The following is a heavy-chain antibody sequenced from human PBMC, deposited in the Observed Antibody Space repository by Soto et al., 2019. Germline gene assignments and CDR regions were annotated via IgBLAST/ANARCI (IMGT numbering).Heavy chain of an antibody. J-gene: IGHJ6*02. V-gene: IGHV3-30*03. CDR2: ISYDGSNK. CDR1: GFTFSNYG. Sequence: GGSLRLSCAASGFTFSNYGMHWVRQAPGKGLEWVAVISYDGSNKYYADSVKGRFTISRDNSKNTLYLQMNSLRAEDTAVYYCAYGYCSGGSCNYYCYGMDVWGQGTTVTVSS. CDR3: AYGYCSGGSCNYYCYGMDV. D-gene: IGHD2-15*01.